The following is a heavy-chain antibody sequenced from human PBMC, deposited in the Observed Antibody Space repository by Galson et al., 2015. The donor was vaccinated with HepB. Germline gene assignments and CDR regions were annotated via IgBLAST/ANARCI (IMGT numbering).Heavy chain of an antibody. Sequence: LRLSCAASGFPFSTYWMAWVRQAPGKGLEWVANIDLDGSAINYVDSVKGRFTISRDNAKNSLYLQMNSLRAEDTARYYCARDSSGSLDYWGQGTLVTASS. D-gene: IGHD1-26*01. V-gene: IGHV3-7*01. J-gene: IGHJ4*02. CDR3: ARDSSGSLDY. CDR1: GFPFSTYW. CDR2: IDLDGSAI.